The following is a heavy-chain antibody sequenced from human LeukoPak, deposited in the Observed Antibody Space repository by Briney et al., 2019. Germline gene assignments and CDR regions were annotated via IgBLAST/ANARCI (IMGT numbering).Heavy chain of an antibody. CDR2: ISGPGHST. CDR3: ARDGDGFDY. V-gene: IGHV3-23*01. CDR1: GFTFSSYA. Sequence: GGSLRLSCAASGFTFSSYAMSWVRQAPGKGLEWVSAISGPGHSTYYVDSVKGRFTISRDNAKNSLYLQMNSLRAEDTAVYYCARDGDGFDYWGQGTLVTVSS. D-gene: IGHD7-27*01. J-gene: IGHJ4*02.